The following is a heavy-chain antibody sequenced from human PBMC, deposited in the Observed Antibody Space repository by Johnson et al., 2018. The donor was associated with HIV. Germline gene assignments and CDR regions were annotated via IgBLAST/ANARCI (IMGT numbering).Heavy chain of an antibody. CDR1: GFTFSDYY. CDR3: ATRDPTYRPGAFDI. D-gene: IGHD1-14*01. Sequence: QVQLVESGGGLVKPGGSLRLSCAASGFTFSDYYMSWIRQAPGKGLEWVSYISSSGSTIYYADSVKGRFTISRDNAKNSLYLQMSSLRVEDTAVYYWATRDPTYRPGAFDIWGQGTTVTVSS. J-gene: IGHJ3*02. CDR2: ISSSGSTI. V-gene: IGHV3-11*04.